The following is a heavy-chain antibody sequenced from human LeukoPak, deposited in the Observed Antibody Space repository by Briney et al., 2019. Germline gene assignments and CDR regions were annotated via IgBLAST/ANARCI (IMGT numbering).Heavy chain of an antibody. J-gene: IGHJ6*02. D-gene: IGHD1-14*01. CDR3: ARGNRTPYYYYYGMDV. V-gene: IGHV4-4*02. CDR2: IYHSGST. CDR1: GGSISSSNW. Sequence: SGTLSLTCAVSGGSISSSNWWSWVRQPPGKGLEWIGEIYHSGSTNYNPSLKSRVTISVDKSKNQFSLKLSSVTAADTAVYYCARGNRTPYYYYYGMDVWGQGTTVTVSS.